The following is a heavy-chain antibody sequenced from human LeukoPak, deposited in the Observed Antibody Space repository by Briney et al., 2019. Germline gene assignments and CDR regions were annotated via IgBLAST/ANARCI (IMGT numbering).Heavy chain of an antibody. D-gene: IGHD5-18*01. V-gene: IGHV4-59*01. CDR3: GRDKDGYSYGYFDY. J-gene: IGHJ4*02. CDR2: IYYSGST. Sequence: PSETLSLTCTVSGGSISSYYWSWLRQPPGKGLEWIGYIYYSGSTNYNPSLKSRVTISVDTSKNQFSLKLSSVTAADTAVYYCGRDKDGYSYGYFDYWGQGTLGTVSS. CDR1: GGSISSYY.